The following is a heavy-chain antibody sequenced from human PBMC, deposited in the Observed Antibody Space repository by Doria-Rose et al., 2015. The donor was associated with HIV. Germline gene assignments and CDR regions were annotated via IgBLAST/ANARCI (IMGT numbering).Heavy chain of an antibody. J-gene: IGHJ4*02. D-gene: IGHD6-13*01. V-gene: IGHV2-26*01. Sequence: QVTLKESGPVLVKPTETLTLTCTVSGVSLSSPGMGVSWIRQPPGKALEWPANILSDDERSYITSLKSRLTISRGTSKSQVVLTMTDMDPVDTATYYCARIKSSRWYHKYYFDFWGQGTLVIVSA. CDR2: ILSDDER. CDR3: ARIKSSRWYHKYYFDF. CDR1: GVSLSSPGMG.